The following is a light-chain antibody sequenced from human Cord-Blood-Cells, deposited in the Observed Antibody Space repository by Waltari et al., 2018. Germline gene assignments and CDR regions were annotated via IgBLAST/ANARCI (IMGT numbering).Light chain of an antibody. CDR2: WAS. V-gene: IGKV4-1*01. CDR3: QQYYSTPYT. J-gene: IGKJ2*01. Sequence: DIVMTQSPDSLAVSLVERATINCNASQSVLYSSNNKNYLAWYQQKPGQPPKLLIYWASTRESGVPDRFSGSGSGTDFTLTISSLQAEDVAVYYCQQYYSTPYTFGQGTKLEIK. CDR1: QSVLYSSNNKNY.